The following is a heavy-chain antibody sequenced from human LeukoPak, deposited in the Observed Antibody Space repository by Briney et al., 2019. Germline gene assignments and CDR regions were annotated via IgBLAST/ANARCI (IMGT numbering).Heavy chain of an antibody. CDR1: GFTFSTYN. Sequence: GGSLRLSCAASGFTFSTYNMNWVRQAPGKGLGWVSYISPTSSTIYYADSVKGRFTISRDNAKNSLYLQMNSLRAEDTAVYYCARDTSYWGQGTMVTVSS. CDR2: ISPTSSTI. D-gene: IGHD1-26*01. CDR3: ARDTSY. J-gene: IGHJ3*01. V-gene: IGHV3-48*01.